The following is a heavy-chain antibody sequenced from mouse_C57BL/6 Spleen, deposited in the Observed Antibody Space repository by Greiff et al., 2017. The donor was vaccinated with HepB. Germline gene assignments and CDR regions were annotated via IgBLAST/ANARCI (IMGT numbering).Heavy chain of an antibody. D-gene: IGHD1-1*01. J-gene: IGHJ3*01. CDR1: GYTFTRYW. CDR2: IYPGSGST. V-gene: IGHV1-55*01. Sequence: QVQLQQPGAELVKPGASVKMSCKASGYTFTRYWITWVMQRPGQGLEWIGDIYPGSGSTNYNEKFKSKATLTVDTSSSTAYMQLSSLTSEDSAVYYCARGIYGSSPVDYWGQGTLVTVSA. CDR3: ARGIYGSSPVDY.